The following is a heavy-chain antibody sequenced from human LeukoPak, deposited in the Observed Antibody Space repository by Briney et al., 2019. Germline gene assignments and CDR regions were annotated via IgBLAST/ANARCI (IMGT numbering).Heavy chain of an antibody. CDR3: GGDLRDAFDI. CDR2: ISSSGSTI. CDR1: GFTFSSYE. J-gene: IGHJ3*02. V-gene: IGHV3-48*03. Sequence: GGSLRLSCAASGFTFSSYEMNWVRQAPGKGLEWVSYISSSGSTIYYADSVKGRFTISRDNSKNTLYLQMNSLRAEDTAVYYCGGDLRDAFDIWGQGTMVTVSS.